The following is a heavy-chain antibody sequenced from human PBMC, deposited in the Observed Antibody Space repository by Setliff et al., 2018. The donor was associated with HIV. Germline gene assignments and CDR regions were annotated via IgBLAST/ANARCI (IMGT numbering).Heavy chain of an antibody. J-gene: IGHJ3*02. V-gene: IGHV3-30*03. CDR2: ISYDGSIT. CDR3: VREMYTSGRAGAFSI. CDR1: GIPLSASI. D-gene: IGHD6-19*01. Sequence: PGESLKISCAASGIPLSASIIHWVRQSPGKGLDWLALISYDGSITYNAGSVQGRFTLSADNSKNTLYLQMDSLRPEDTAIYYCVREMYTSGRAGAFSIWGPGTKVTVSS.